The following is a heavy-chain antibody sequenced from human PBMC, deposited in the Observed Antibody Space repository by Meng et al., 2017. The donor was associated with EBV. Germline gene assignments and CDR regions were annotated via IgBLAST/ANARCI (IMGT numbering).Heavy chain of an antibody. CDR1: GGTFRSDA. V-gene: IGHV1-69*01. Sequence: QVQLVWSGAEVKKPGASVKVSGKTSGGTFRSDAVSWVRQAPGQGLEWMGGLIPMSDAPYYAQKFQDRVTITADESTSTHYMDLSGLRSEDTAVYYCASESGRGFTPDYWGQGTLVTVSS. CDR3: ASESGRGFTPDY. D-gene: IGHD3-10*01. CDR2: LIPMSDAP. J-gene: IGHJ4*02.